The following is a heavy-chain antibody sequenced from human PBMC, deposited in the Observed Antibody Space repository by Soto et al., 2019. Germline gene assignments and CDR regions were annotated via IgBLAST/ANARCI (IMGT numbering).Heavy chain of an antibody. CDR3: ARGGDYYGSGSYYSYFDY. D-gene: IGHD3-10*01. Sequence: SETLSLTCAVYGGSFSGYYWGWIRQPPGKGLEWIGDIKHSGTTNYNPSLKSRVTISVDTSKNQFALKLSSVTAADTAVYYCARGGDYYGSGSYYSYFDYWGQGTLVTVSS. V-gene: IGHV4-34*01. CDR2: IKHSGTT. CDR1: GGSFSGYY. J-gene: IGHJ4*02.